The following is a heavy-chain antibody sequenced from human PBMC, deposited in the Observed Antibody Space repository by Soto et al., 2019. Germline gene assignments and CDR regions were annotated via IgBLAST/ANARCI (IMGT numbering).Heavy chain of an antibody. V-gene: IGHV3-21*01. CDR1: GFTFSSHS. J-gene: IGHJ4*02. D-gene: IGHD6-19*01. CDR2: ITSSSSYI. Sequence: GGSLRLSFAASGFTFSSHSMNWVRQAPGKGLEWVSSITSSSSYINYADSVKGRFTISRDNAKTSLYLQMNSLRAEDTAVYYCAREPGVSSGWYVDYWGQGTLVTVSS. CDR3: AREPGVSSGWYVDY.